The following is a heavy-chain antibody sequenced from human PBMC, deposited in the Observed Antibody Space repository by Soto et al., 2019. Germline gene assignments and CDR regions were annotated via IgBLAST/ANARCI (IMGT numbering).Heavy chain of an antibody. J-gene: IGHJ4*02. CDR2: ISWNSGSI. D-gene: IGHD2-8*01. V-gene: IGHV3-9*01. CDR1: GLTFDDYA. Sequence: EVQLVESGGGLVQPGRSLRLSCAASGLTFDDYAMHWVRQAPGKGLEWVSGISWNSGSIGYADSVKGRFTISRDNAKNSLYLQMNSLRAEDTALYYCARNLLIDYWGQGTLVTVSS. CDR3: ARNLLIDY.